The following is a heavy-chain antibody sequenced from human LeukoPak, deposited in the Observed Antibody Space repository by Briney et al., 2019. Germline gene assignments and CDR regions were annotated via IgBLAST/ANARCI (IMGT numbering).Heavy chain of an antibody. CDR1: GYTFTSYA. J-gene: IGHJ4*02. Sequence: ASVKVSCKASGYTFTSYAMNWVRQAPGQGLEWMGWINTNTGNPTYAQGFTGQFVFSLDTSVSTAYLQISSLKAEDTAVYYCSITMVRGVIIKTPYWGQGTLVTVSS. CDR2: INTNTGNP. D-gene: IGHD3-10*01. V-gene: IGHV7-4-1*02. CDR3: SITMVRGVIIKTPY.